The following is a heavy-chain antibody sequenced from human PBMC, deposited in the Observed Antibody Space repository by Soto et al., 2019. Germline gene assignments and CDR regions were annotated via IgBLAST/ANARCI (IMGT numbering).Heavy chain of an antibody. CDR2: MNPNSGNT. CDR3: ARGVRIGHYSSSWYFDY. CDR1: GYTFTSYD. J-gene: IGHJ4*02. Sequence: ASVKVSCKASGYTFTSYDINLVRQATGQGLEWMGWMNPNSGNTGYAQKFQGRVTMTRNTSISTAYMELSSLRSEDTAVYYCARGVRIGHYSSSWYFDYWGQGTLVTVSS. D-gene: IGHD6-13*01. V-gene: IGHV1-8*01.